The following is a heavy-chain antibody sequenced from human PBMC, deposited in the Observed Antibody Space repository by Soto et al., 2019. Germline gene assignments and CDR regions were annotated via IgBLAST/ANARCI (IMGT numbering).Heavy chain of an antibody. CDR3: ERHSLLLWFGDHPVYSHL. V-gene: IGHV4-39*01. D-gene: IGHD3-10*01. Sequence: QLQLQESGPGLVKPSETLSLTCTVSGGSISSSSYYWGWIRQPPGKGLEWVGRIYYSGSTYYNPSLNTQITLSVDTPNNQFSLKLGSFPAADTALYYWERHSLLLWFGDHPVYSHLSGRGTPVTDSS. J-gene: IGHJ2*01. CDR2: IYYSGST. CDR1: GGSISSSSYY.